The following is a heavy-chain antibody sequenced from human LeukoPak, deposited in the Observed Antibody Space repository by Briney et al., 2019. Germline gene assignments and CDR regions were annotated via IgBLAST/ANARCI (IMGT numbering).Heavy chain of an antibody. CDR3: ARGKWPLFYYYYYMDV. V-gene: IGHV4-39*01. J-gene: IGHJ6*03. D-gene: IGHD2-8*01. Sequence: PSETLSLTCTVSGGSISSSSYYWGWIRQPPGKGLEWIGSIYYSGSTYYNPSLKSRVTISVDTSKNQFSLKLSSVTAADTAVYYCARGKWPLFYYYYYMDVWGKGTTVTVSS. CDR1: GGSISSSSYY. CDR2: IYYSGST.